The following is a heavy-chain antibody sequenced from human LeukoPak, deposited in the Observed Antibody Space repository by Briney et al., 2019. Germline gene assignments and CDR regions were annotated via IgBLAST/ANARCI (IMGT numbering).Heavy chain of an antibody. Sequence: GSLRLSCAASGFTFSTYAMSWVRQAPGKGLEWIGEINHSGSTNYNPSLKSRVTISVDTFKNQFSLKLSSVTAADTAVYYCARGGSRIVAAAETNWFDPWGQGTLVTVSS. CDR2: INHSGST. D-gene: IGHD6-13*01. CDR1: GFTFSTYA. J-gene: IGHJ5*02. V-gene: IGHV4-34*01. CDR3: ARGGSRIVAAAETNWFDP.